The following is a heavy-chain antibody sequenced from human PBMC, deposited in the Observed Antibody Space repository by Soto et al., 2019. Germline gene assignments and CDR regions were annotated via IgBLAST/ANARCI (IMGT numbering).Heavy chain of an antibody. V-gene: IGHV5-10-1*01. CDR2: IDPSDSYT. CDR1: GYSFTSYW. D-gene: IGHD2-2*01. J-gene: IGHJ6*02. Sequence: GESLKISCKGSGYSFTSYWISWVRQMPGKGLEWMGRIDPSDSYTNYSPSFQGHVTISADKSISTAYLQWSSLKASDTAMYYCARRDCSSTSCRTYYYYYGMDVWGQGTTVTVSS. CDR3: ARRDCSSTSCRTYYYYYGMDV.